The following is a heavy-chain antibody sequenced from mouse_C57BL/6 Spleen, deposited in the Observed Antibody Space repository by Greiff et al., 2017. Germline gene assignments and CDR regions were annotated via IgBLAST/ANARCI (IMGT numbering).Heavy chain of an antibody. CDR3: ARAPYYDGSLYAMDY. CDR1: GFTFSSYA. CDR2: ISDGGSYT. J-gene: IGHJ4*01. V-gene: IGHV5-4*01. D-gene: IGHD1-1*01. Sequence: DVHLVESGGGLVKPGGSLKLSCAASGFTFSSYAMSWVRQTPEKRLEWVATISDGGSYTYYPDNVQGRFTISRDNAKNNLYLQMSHLKSEDTAMYYCARAPYYDGSLYAMDYWGQGTSVTVSS.